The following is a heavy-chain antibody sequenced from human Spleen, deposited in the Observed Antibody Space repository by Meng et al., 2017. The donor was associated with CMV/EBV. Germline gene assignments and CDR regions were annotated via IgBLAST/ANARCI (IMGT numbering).Heavy chain of an antibody. CDR1: GFTFSTSV. CDR3: AQEVAGPID. J-gene: IGHJ4*02. Sequence: GGSLRLSCVTSGFTFSTSVMHWVRQAPGKGLEWVAFIGNDGSNKHYIDSVKGRFTISRDNSKNTLYLQMNSLRGEDTAVYYCAQEVAGPIDWGQGTLVTGS. CDR2: IGNDGSNK. D-gene: IGHD6-19*01. V-gene: IGHV3-30*02.